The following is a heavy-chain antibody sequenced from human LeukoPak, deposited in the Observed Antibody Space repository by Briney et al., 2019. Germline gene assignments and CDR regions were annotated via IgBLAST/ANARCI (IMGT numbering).Heavy chain of an antibody. CDR3: ARDSGVAVAWDYYYYGMDV. J-gene: IGHJ6*02. D-gene: IGHD6-19*01. Sequence: PSETLSLTCTVSGGSISSYYWSWIRQPPGKGPEWIGYIYYSGSTNYNPSLKSRVTISVDTSKNHFSLKLSSVTAADTAVYYCARDSGVAVAWDYYYYGMDVWGQGTTVTVSS. V-gene: IGHV4-59*01. CDR1: GGSISSYY. CDR2: IYYSGST.